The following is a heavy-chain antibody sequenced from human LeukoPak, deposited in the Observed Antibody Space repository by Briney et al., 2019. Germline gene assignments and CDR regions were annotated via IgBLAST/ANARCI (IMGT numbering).Heavy chain of an antibody. J-gene: IGHJ4*02. CDR3: ATGGYGDMDY. CDR1: GFTFGNAW. CDR2: INSKTNGGTS. Sequence: PGGPRNPSWPASGFTFGNAWMNGARLAPGKGPDWVGRINSKTNGGTSDYAGPVKGRYTISRDDSENTLYLQMNTLKTEDTAVYYCATGGYGDMDYWGQGTLVTVSS. D-gene: IGHD4-17*01. V-gene: IGHV3-15*07.